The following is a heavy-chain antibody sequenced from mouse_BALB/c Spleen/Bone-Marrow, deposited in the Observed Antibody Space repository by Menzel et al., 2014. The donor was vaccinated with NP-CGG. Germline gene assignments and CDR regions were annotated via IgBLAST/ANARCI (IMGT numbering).Heavy chain of an antibody. CDR1: GYAFTSYN. V-gene: IGHV1S135*01. CDR2: IDPYNGGT. Sequence: VQLQQSGPELVKPGASVKVSCKASGYAFTSYNMYCVKQSRGKSLEWIGYIDPYNGGTYYNQKFKGKATLTVDKSSSTAYMHLNSLTSEDSAVYYCARNLGYGYFDYWAQGTTLTVSS. CDR3: ARNLGYGYFDY. J-gene: IGHJ2*01. D-gene: IGHD3-1*01.